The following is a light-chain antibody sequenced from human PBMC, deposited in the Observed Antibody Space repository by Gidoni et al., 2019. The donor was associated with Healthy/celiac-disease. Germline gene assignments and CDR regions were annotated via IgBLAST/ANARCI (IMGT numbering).Light chain of an antibody. J-gene: IGKJ4*01. CDR3: QQYGSSPLT. CDR1: QSVSSSY. CDR2: GAA. Sequence: VLPQSPGPLSLSPGESATLSCRASQSVSSSYLACDQQKPGQAPRLRIYGAACRATGIPDRFSGSGSGTDCTLSRSRLEPEDVAVYYCQQYGSSPLTFGGGTKVEIK. V-gene: IGKV3-20*01.